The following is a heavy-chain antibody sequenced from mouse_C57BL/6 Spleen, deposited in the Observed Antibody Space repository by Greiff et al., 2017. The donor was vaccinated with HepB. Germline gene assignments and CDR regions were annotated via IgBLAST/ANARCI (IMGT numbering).Heavy chain of an antibody. CDR2: IDPENGDT. CDR3: TTSDGSAWFAY. CDR1: GFNIKDDY. Sequence: VHVKQSGAELVRPGASVKLSCTASGFNIKDDYMHWVKQRPEQGLEWIGWIDPENGDTEYASKFQGKATITADTSSNTAYLQLSSLTSEDTAVYYCTTSDGSAWFAYWGQGTLVTVSA. V-gene: IGHV14-4*01. J-gene: IGHJ3*01. D-gene: IGHD2-3*01.